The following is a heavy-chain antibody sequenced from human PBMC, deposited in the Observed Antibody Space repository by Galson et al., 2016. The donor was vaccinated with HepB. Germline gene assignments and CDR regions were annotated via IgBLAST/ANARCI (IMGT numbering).Heavy chain of an antibody. CDR1: GFTSGFTFRSNA. CDR3: AKGTRQTIFDY. Sequence: SLRLSCAGSGFTSGFTFRSNALSWVRQAPGKGLQWVSHISGSGGNTYYADSVKGRFTISRDNSKNTLYLQMNSLRADDTAVYYCAKGTRQTIFDYRGQGTLVTVSS. CDR2: ISGSGGNT. J-gene: IGHJ4*02. V-gene: IGHV3-23*01. D-gene: IGHD1-14*01.